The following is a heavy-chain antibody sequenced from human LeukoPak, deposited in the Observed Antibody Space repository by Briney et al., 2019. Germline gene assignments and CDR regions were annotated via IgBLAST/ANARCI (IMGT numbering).Heavy chain of an antibody. V-gene: IGHV3-7*01. J-gene: IGHJ4*02. D-gene: IGHD5-18*01. CDR2: INQDGSEK. CDR1: GFTFTSYW. CDR3: ARARYSYGYWAYFDY. Sequence: GGSLRLSCAASGFTFTSYWMSWVSQAPGKGLEWVANINQDGSEKYYVDSVKGRFTISRDNAKNSLYLQMNSLRAEDTAVYYCARARYSYGYWAYFDYWGQGTLVTVSS.